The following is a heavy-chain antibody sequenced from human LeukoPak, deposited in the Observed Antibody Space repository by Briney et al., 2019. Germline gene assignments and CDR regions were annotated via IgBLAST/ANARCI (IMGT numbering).Heavy chain of an antibody. CDR2: IYPGDSDT. V-gene: IGHV5-51*01. CDR3: ARGVGYCSGGSCYEVYVY. D-gene: IGHD2-15*01. Sequence: GESLKISCKGSGYSFTSYWIGWVRQMPGKGLEWMGIIYPGDSDTRYSPSFQGQVTISADKSISTAYLQWSSLKASDTAMYYCARGVGYCSGGSCYEVYVYWGQGTLVTVSS. CDR1: GYSFTSYW. J-gene: IGHJ4*02.